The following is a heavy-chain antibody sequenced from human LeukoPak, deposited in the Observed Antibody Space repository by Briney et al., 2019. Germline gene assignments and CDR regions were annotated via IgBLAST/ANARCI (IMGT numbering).Heavy chain of an antibody. V-gene: IGHV4-59*01. D-gene: IGHD3-10*01. J-gene: IGHJ4*02. CDR2: IYYSGST. CDR1: GGSISSYY. CDR3: ARGLGAYYFDY. Sequence: PSETLSLTCTVSGGSISSYYWSWIRPPPGKGLEWIGYIYYSGSTNYNPSLKSRVTISVDTSKNQFSLKLSSVTAADTAVYYCARGLGAYYFDYWGQGTLVTVSS.